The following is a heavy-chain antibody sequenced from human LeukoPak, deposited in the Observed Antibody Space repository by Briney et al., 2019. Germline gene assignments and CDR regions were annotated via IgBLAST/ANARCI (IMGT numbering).Heavy chain of an antibody. CDR3: ARGYDYGDLEIPLGY. CDR1: GFTFSDYY. CDR2: ISSSSSYT. J-gene: IGHJ4*02. Sequence: PGGSLRLSCAASGFTFSDYYMSGIRQAAGRGVEGVSYISSSSSYTNYADSVKGRFTISRDNAKKSLYLQMNSLRAEDTAVYYCARGYDYGDLEIPLGYWGQGTLVTVSS. D-gene: IGHD4-17*01. V-gene: IGHV3-11*06.